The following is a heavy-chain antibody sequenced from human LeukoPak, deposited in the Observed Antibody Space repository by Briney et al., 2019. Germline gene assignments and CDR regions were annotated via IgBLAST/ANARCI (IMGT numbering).Heavy chain of an antibody. CDR3: ARHRTSGWGLDY. Sequence: PSETLSLTCTVSGGSISSYHWSWIRQPPGQGLEWIGYISTSGSTNYNPSLQSRVTTSVDTSKNQLSLKLSSVTAADTAVYYCARHRTSGWGLDYWGRGTQVTVS. CDR1: GGSISSYH. V-gene: IGHV4-59*08. J-gene: IGHJ4*02. CDR2: ISTSGST. D-gene: IGHD6-19*01.